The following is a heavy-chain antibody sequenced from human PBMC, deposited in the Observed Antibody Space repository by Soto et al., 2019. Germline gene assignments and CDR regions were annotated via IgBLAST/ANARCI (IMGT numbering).Heavy chain of an antibody. J-gene: IGHJ5*02. CDR1: GGTFSSYA. CDR2: IIPIFGTA. V-gene: IGHV1-69*13. CDR3: ARAGSGWLEDPYNWFDP. Sequence: GASVKVSCKVSGGTFSSYAISWVRQAPGQGLEWMGGIIPIFGTANYAQKFQGRVTITADESTSTAYMELSSLRSEDTAVYYCARAGSGWLEDPYNWFDPWGQGTLVTVSS. D-gene: IGHD6-19*01.